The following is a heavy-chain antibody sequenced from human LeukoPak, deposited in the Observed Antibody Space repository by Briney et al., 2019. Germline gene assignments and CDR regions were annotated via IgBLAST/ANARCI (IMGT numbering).Heavy chain of an antibody. J-gene: IGHJ4*02. CDR1: GFTFSSYA. V-gene: IGHV3-23*01. Sequence: GGSLRLSCAASGFTFSSYAMSWVRQAPGKGLEWVSAISGSGGSTYYADSVKGRFTISRDNSKNTLYLQMNSLRAEDTAVYYCAKDVSDSSSWGNFDYWGQGTLVTVSS. CDR3: AKDVSDSSSWGNFDY. CDR2: ISGSGGST. D-gene: IGHD6-13*01.